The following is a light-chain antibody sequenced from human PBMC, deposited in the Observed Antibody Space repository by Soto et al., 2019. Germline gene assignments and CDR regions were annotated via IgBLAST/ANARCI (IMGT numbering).Light chain of an antibody. V-gene: IGKV1-39*01. CDR1: QTITNY. CDR3: QQSLTAPLT. Sequence: DIPMTQSPSSLSASVGDRVTITCRASQTITNYLIWYQQKPGKAPKVLIYGASSLQGGVPSRFSGSGSGTDFTLTISDVRPEDSATYFCQQSLTAPLTFGGGTKVEIK. J-gene: IGKJ4*01. CDR2: GAS.